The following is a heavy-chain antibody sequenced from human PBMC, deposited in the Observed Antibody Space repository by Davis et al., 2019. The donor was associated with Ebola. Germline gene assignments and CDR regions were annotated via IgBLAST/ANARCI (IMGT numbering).Heavy chain of an antibody. V-gene: IGHV4-34*01. Sequence: PSETLSLTCTVSGGSISSYYWSWIRQPPGKGLEWIGEINHSGSTNYNPSLKSRVTISVDTSKNQFSLKLSSVTAADTAVYYCARPSEQQLVHDAFDIWGQGTMVTVSS. CDR2: INHSGST. CDR1: GGSISSYY. D-gene: IGHD6-13*01. J-gene: IGHJ3*02. CDR3: ARPSEQQLVHDAFDI.